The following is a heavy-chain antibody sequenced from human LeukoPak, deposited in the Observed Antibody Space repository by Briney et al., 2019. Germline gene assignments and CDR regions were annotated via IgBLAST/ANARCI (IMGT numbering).Heavy chain of an antibody. Sequence: SETLSLTCTVSGGSISGYYWSWIRQPPGKGLEWIGYSHYSGTTNYSPSLKSRVTISVDTSKNQFSLKLSSVTAADTAMYYCARDSSGYGGAWYFDLWGRGTLVTVSS. CDR3: ARDSSGYGGAWYFDL. CDR2: SHYSGTT. D-gene: IGHD4-23*01. V-gene: IGHV4-59*01. CDR1: GGSISGYY. J-gene: IGHJ2*01.